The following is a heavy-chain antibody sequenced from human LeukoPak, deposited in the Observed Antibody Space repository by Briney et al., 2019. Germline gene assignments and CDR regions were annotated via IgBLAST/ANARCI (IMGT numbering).Heavy chain of an antibody. Sequence: GGSLRLSCAASGFTVSSNYMSWVRQAPGKGLEWVSVIYSGGSTHYADSVKGRFTISRDNSKNTLYLQMNSLRAEDTAVYYCARDITMVRGVINMGDAFDIWGQGAMVTVSS. V-gene: IGHV3-66*01. CDR3: ARDITMVRGVINMGDAFDI. D-gene: IGHD3-10*01. CDR2: IYSGGST. J-gene: IGHJ3*02. CDR1: GFTVSSNY.